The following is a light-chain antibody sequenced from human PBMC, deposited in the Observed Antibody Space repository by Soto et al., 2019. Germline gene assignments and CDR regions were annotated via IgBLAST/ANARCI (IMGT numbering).Light chain of an antibody. J-gene: IGKJ2*01. CDR2: WAS. Sequence: DIVMTQSPDSLDVSLGERATINCKSSQSVLSSSNDKNYLAWYQKKPGQPPKLLIYWASMRESGVPDRFSGSGSGTEFTLTIGSLQSEDVAVYYCQQYYGTPYTFGQGTKLEIK. CDR3: QQYYGTPYT. CDR1: QSVLSSSNDKNY. V-gene: IGKV4-1*01.